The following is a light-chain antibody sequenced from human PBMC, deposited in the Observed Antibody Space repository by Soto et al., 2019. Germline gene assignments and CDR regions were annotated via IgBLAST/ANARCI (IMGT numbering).Light chain of an antibody. CDR1: QGISSW. J-gene: IGKJ4*01. V-gene: IGKV1-12*01. CDR3: QQGNSLPLS. Sequence: DIQMTQSASSLSASVGGRVTITCPASQGISSWLAWYQQKPGRAPKLLIYSASSLQSGAPSRFTGSGSGTDFTLTITGLQPDDVATYYCQQGNSLPLSFGGGTKVDI. CDR2: SAS.